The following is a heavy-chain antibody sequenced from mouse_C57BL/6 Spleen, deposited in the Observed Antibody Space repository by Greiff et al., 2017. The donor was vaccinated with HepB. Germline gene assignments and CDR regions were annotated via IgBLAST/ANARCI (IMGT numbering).Heavy chain of an antibody. CDR1: GYTFTSYW. J-gene: IGHJ1*03. V-gene: IGHV1-64*01. D-gene: IGHD2-1*01. CDR2: IHPNSGST. Sequence: QVQLKQPGAELVKPGASVKLSCKASGYTFTSYWMHWVKQRPGQGLEWIGMIHPNSGSTNYNEKFKSKATLTVDKSSSTAYMQLSSLTSEDSAVYYCARSIYYGNPGYFDVWGTGTTVTVSS. CDR3: ARSIYYGNPGYFDV.